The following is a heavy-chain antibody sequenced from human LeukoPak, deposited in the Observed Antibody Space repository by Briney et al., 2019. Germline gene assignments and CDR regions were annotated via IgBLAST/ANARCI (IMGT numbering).Heavy chain of an antibody. CDR3: ASSPRYYYMDV. Sequence: SETLSLTCAVYGGSFSGYYWSWIRQPPGKGLEWIGEINHSGSTNYNPSLTSRVTISVDTSKNQFSLKLSSVTAADTAVYYCASSPRYYYMDVWGKGTTVTVSS. V-gene: IGHV4-34*01. J-gene: IGHJ6*03. CDR1: GGSFSGYY. CDR2: INHSGST.